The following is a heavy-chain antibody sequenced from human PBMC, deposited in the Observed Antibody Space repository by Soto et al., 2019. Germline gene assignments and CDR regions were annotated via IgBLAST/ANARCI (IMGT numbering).Heavy chain of an antibody. D-gene: IGHD2-21*02. Sequence: SETLPLPCTVSGGSITDYSWVWIRQPAGKGLEWIGRIFSSGSTNYNPSLKGRITMSLDTSTNQFSLKLNSATATDTAVYFCARDRGVGVTADNWLDPWGQGILVTVSS. V-gene: IGHV4-4*07. CDR1: GGSITDYS. J-gene: IGHJ5*02. CDR2: IFSSGST. CDR3: ARDRGVGVTADNWLDP.